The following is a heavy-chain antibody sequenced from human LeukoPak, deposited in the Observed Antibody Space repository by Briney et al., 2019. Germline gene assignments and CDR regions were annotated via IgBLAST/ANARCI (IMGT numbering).Heavy chain of an antibody. CDR3: ARGSMTMIVVAASGPDY. CDR1: GYTFTGYY. Sequence: ASVKVSCKASGYTFTGYYMHWVRQAPGQGLGWMGWINPNSGGTNYAQKFPGSVTMTRDMSISTAYMELSRLRSDDTAVYYCARGSMTMIVVAASGPDYWGQGTLVTVSS. CDR2: INPNSGGT. D-gene: IGHD3-22*01. V-gene: IGHV1-2*02. J-gene: IGHJ4*02.